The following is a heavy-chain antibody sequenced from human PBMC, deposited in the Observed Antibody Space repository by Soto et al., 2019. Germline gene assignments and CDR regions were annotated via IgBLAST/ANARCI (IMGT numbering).Heavy chain of an antibody. V-gene: IGHV4-30-4*01. Sequence: PSETLSLTCTVSGGSISNGDYWSWIRQPPGKGLEWIGYIYYTGSTYYNPSLRSRVTISVDTSKNQFSLKLSSVTAADTAVYYCARRGYSSGYLHHWGQGTLVTVSS. D-gene: IGHD3-22*01. J-gene: IGHJ1*01. CDR2: IYYTGST. CDR3: ARRGYSSGYLHH. CDR1: GGSISNGDY.